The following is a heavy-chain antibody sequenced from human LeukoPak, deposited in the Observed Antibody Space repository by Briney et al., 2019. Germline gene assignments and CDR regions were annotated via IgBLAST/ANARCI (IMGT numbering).Heavy chain of an antibody. CDR2: IFYSGST. V-gene: IGHV4-39*07. D-gene: IGHD3-22*01. CDR1: GGSITNSSYY. CDR3: ARDASGYYYDSSGYRVFDY. Sequence: SETLSVTCTVSGGSITNSSYYWGWIRRPPGKGLEWIGSIFYSGSTYYNPSLKSRVTISVDTSKNQFSLKLSSVTAADTAVYYCARDASGYYYDSSGYRVFDYWGQGTLVTVSS. J-gene: IGHJ4*02.